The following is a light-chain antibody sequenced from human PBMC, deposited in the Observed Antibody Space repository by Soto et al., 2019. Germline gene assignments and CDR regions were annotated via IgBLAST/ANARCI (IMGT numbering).Light chain of an antibody. CDR2: GVV. Sequence: QSALTQPRSVSGSPGQSVTISCTGTGNDVGAYNYVSWYQQHPGRPPKLLIYGVVRWPSGVPDRFSGSKSGNTASLPISGLQAEDEADYFCCSSAGGYTYLFGPGTKVTVL. J-gene: IGLJ1*01. CDR3: CSSAGGYTYL. CDR1: GNDVGAYNY. V-gene: IGLV2-11*02.